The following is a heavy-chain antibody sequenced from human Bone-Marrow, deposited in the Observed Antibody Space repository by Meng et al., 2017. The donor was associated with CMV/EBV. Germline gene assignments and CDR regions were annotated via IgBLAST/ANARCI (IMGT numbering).Heavy chain of an antibody. CDR3: ARDRYYDFWSGYQPLYYYYGMDV. J-gene: IGHJ6*01. CDR1: GGSFSGYY. D-gene: IGHD3-3*01. V-gene: IGHV4-34*01. CDR2: INHSGST. Sequence: SETLSLTCAVYGGSFSGYYWSWIRQPPGKGLEWIGEINHSGSTNYNPSLKSRVTISVDTSKNQFSLKLSSVTAADTAVYYCARDRYYDFWSGYQPLYYYYGMDVWGQGTTVTVYS.